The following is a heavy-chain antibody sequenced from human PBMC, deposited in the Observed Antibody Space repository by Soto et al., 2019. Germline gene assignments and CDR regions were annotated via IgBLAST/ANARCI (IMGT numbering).Heavy chain of an antibody. CDR3: AKVSHYYDSSGYSPGNLY. V-gene: IGHV3-23*01. CDR2: ISGSGGST. D-gene: IGHD3-22*01. J-gene: IGHJ4*02. CDR1: GFTFSSYA. Sequence: GGSLRLSCAASGFTFSSYAMSWVRQAPGKGLEWVSAISGSGGSTYYADSVKGRFTISRDNSKNTLYLQLNSLRAEDTAVYYCAKVSHYYDSSGYSPGNLYWDQETLVTVS.